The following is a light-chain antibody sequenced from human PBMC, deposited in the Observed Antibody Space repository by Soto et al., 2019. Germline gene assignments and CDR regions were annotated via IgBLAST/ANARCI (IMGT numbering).Light chain of an antibody. CDR3: SSFAGAPVI. CDR1: SSDVGEYNY. CDR2: EVS. Sequence: QSVPTQPPSASGSPGQSVTIPCTGTSSDVGEYNYVSWYQHHPGKVPKLLIYEVSKRPSGVPDRFSGSKSGNTASLTVSGLQAEDEADYYCSSFAGAPVIFGGGTKLTVL. J-gene: IGLJ2*01. V-gene: IGLV2-8*01.